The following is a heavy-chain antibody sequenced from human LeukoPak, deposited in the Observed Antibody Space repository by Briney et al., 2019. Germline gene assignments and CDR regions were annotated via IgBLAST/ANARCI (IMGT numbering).Heavy chain of an antibody. Sequence: GGSLRLSCAASGFTFSDYYMSWIRQAPGKGLEWVSLISWDGGSTYYADSVKGRFTISRDNSKNSLYLQMNSLRTEDTALYYCANEDYWGQGTLVTVSS. J-gene: IGHJ4*02. CDR3: ANEDY. V-gene: IGHV3-43*01. CDR2: ISWDGGST. CDR1: GFTFSDYY.